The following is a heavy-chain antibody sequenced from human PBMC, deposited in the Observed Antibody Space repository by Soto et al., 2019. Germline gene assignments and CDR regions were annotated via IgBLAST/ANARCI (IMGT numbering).Heavy chain of an antibody. Sequence: VQLEESGGGVVQPGRSLRLSCAASGFTVSAYAIHWVRQAPGKGLEWVAVISNDGSNKDYADSVKGRFTISRDNSKNTLYLQVNSLRPEDPAVYDCARASPFFDCWGQGTLVTVSS. CDR3: ARASPFFDC. CDR1: GFTVSAYA. J-gene: IGHJ4*02. CDR2: ISNDGSNK. V-gene: IGHV3-30-3*01.